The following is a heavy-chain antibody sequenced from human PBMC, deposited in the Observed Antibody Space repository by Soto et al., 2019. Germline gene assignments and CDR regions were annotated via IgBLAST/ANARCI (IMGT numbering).Heavy chain of an antibody. CDR2: ISWNSGSI. J-gene: IGHJ4*02. Sequence: PGGSLRLSCTAPGFTFDDYAMHWVRQAPGKGLEWVSGISWNSGSIGYADSVKGRFTISRDNAKNSLYLQMNSLRAEDTALYYCAKATAVAGTLDYWGQGTLVTVSS. D-gene: IGHD6-19*01. V-gene: IGHV3-9*01. CDR1: GFTFDDYA. CDR3: AKATAVAGTLDY.